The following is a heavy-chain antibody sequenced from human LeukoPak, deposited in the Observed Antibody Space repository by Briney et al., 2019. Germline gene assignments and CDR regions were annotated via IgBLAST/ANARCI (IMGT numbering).Heavy chain of an antibody. CDR3: ARSCSGGSCYVSSFNWFDP. J-gene: IGHJ5*02. CDR2: ISAYNGNT. D-gene: IGHD2-15*01. V-gene: IGHV1-18*01. CDR1: GYTFTGYG. Sequence: GASVKVSCKASGYTFTGYGISWVRQAPGQGLEWMGWISAYNGNTNYAQKLQGRVTITTDTSTSTAYMELRSLRSDDTAVYYCARSCSGGSCYVSSFNWFDPWGQGTLVTVSS.